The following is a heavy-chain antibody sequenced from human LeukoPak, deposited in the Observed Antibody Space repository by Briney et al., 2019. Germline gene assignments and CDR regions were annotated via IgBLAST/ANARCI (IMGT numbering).Heavy chain of an antibody. CDR1: GFDFTSYW. CDR2: VYPGDSDT. V-gene: IGHV5-51*01. CDR3: ARQFVNVVVPAAHTYYYYYYMDV. D-gene: IGHD2-2*01. J-gene: IGHJ6*03. Sequence: GESLKISCTASGFDFTSYWIAWVRQTPERGLEWLGVVYPGDSDTRYSPSFQGQVTISADKSISTAYLQWSSLKASDTAMYYCARQFVNVVVPAAHTYYYYYYMDVWGKGTTVTVSS.